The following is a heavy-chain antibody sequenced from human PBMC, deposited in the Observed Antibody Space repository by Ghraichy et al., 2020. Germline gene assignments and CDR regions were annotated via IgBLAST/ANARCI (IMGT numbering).Heavy chain of an antibody. D-gene: IGHD3-10*01. CDR3: ARQPPERGRGLRGSGSQRNNPNDY. Sequence: SETLSLTCAVYGGSFSGYYWSWIRQPPGKGLEWIGEINHSGSTNYNPSLKSRVTISVDTSKNQFSLKLSSVTAADTAVYYCARQPPERGRGLRGSGSQRNNPNDYWGQGTLVTVSS. J-gene: IGHJ4*02. V-gene: IGHV4-34*01. CDR1: GGSFSGYY. CDR2: INHSGST.